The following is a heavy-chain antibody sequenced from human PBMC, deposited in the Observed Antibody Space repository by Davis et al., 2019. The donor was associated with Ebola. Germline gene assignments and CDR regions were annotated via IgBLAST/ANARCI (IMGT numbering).Heavy chain of an antibody. V-gene: IGHV3-7*03. CDR3: ARDKRGYSYGYFDY. J-gene: IGHJ4*02. CDR1: GFTFSRYG. D-gene: IGHD5-18*01. Sequence: GGSLRLSCAASGFTFSRYGFHWVRQAPGKGLEWVATIQQDGSEKYYVDSVEGRFTVSRDNAKNSLYLQMNSLRAEDTAVYYCARDKRGYSYGYFDYWGQGTLVTVSS. CDR2: IQQDGSEK.